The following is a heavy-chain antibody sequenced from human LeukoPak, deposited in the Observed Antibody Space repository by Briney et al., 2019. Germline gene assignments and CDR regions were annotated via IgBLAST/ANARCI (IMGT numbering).Heavy chain of an antibody. J-gene: IGHJ4*02. Sequence: GGSLRLSRAASGFSFSYYWMSWVRQAPGEGLEWVANTKEDGSGSSYVDSVKGRFTISRDNAKNSLYLQMNSLRAEDTAVYYCAKGGVVGTRYYFDSWGQGTLVTVSS. CDR3: AKGGVVGTRYYFDS. CDR1: GFSFSYYW. D-gene: IGHD2-15*01. V-gene: IGHV3-7*01. CDR2: TKEDGSGS.